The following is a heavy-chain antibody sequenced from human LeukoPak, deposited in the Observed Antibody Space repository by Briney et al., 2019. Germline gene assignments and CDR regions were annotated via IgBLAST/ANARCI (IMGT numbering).Heavy chain of an antibody. CDR1: GVSVSLGGYY. Sequence: SQTLSLTCSVSGVSVSLGGYYWTWIRLHPGKGLEWIGYKDFSGGTYYNPSLKSRISISMDTSKNQFSLQMTSVTAADAAVYFCAGSFLVRGVRSAGLGYWGQGALVTVSS. J-gene: IGHJ4*02. CDR3: AGSFLVRGVRSAGLGY. V-gene: IGHV4-31*03. CDR2: KDFSGGT. D-gene: IGHD3-10*01.